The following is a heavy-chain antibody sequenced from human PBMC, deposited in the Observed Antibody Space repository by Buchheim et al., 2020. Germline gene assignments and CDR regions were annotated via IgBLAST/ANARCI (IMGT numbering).Heavy chain of an antibody. V-gene: IGHV4-39*01. CDR1: GGSISSSSYY. CDR3: ARWAAAARAAFDY. Sequence: QLQLQESGPGLVKPSETLSLTCTVSGGSISSSSYYWGRIRQPPGKGLEWIGSIYYSGSTYYNPSLKSRVTISVDTSKNQFSLKLSSVTAADTAVYYCARWAAAARAAFDYWGQGTL. J-gene: IGHJ4*02. D-gene: IGHD6-13*01. CDR2: IYYSGST.